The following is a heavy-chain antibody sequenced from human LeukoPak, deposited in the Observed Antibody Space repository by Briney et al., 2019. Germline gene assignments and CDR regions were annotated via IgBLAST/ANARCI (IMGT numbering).Heavy chain of an antibody. J-gene: IGHJ4*02. CDR3: ARDFWDRYSSSWFDY. CDR1: GFTFSSYW. Sequence: GGSLRLSCAASGFTFSSYWMSWVRQAPGKGLEWVANIKQDGSEKYYVDSVKGRFTISRDNAKNSLYLQMNSLRAEDTAVYYCARDFWDRYSSSWFDYWGQGTLVTVSS. V-gene: IGHV3-7*01. CDR2: IKQDGSEK. D-gene: IGHD6-13*01.